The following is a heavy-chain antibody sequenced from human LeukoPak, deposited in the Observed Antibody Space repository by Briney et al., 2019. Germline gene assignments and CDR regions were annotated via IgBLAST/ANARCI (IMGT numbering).Heavy chain of an antibody. Sequence: GGSLRLSCAASGFTFSIYTMTWVRQAPGKGLEWVSAISGNGANTYYADPVKGRFTISRDNSKNTLSLQMNSLRDEDTATYYCAKEVYCGRDCYNPGYGVDVWGQGTTVTVSS. J-gene: IGHJ6*02. D-gene: IGHD2-21*02. V-gene: IGHV3-23*01. CDR3: AKEVYCGRDCYNPGYGVDV. CDR1: GFTFSIYT. CDR2: ISGNGANT.